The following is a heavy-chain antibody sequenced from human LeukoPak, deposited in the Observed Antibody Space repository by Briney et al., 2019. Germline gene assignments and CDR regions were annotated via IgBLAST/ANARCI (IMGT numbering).Heavy chain of an antibody. CDR3: ARGYCGGDCSPFDP. Sequence: SETLSLTCTVSGGSVSSGSYYWSWIRQPPGKGLEWIGYIYYSGSTNYNPSLKSRVTISVDTSKNQFSLKLSSVTAADTAVYYCARGYCGGDCSPFDPWGQGTLVTVSS. J-gene: IGHJ5*02. D-gene: IGHD2-21*02. CDR2: IYYSGST. V-gene: IGHV4-61*01. CDR1: GGSVSSGSYY.